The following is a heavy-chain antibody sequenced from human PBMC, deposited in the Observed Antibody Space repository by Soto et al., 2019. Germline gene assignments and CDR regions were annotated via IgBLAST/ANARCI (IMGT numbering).Heavy chain of an antibody. D-gene: IGHD3-10*01. CDR2: IYHNGIT. Sequence: QLQLQESGPGLVKPSQTLSLTCAVSGASISRGGSSWSWIRQAPGTGLEWIGYIYHNGITNYNPSLKSRVTISVDKSQNQCSLSLNFVTAADTAVYYCARGLAVRGSYGLDVWGQGTTVTVSS. CDR1: GASISRGGSS. CDR3: ARGLAVRGSYGLDV. V-gene: IGHV4-30-2*01. J-gene: IGHJ6*02.